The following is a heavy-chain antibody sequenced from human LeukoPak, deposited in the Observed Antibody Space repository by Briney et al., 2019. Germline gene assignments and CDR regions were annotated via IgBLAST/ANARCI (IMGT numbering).Heavy chain of an antibody. CDR1: GGSISSGSYY. Sequence: NTSETLFLTCTVSGGSISSGSYYWSWIRQPAGKGLEWIGRIYTSGSTNYNPSLKSRVTISVDTSKNQFSLKLSSVTAADTAVYYCARELVVPAAMDAIDYWGQGTLVTVSS. CDR3: ARELVVPAAMDAIDY. CDR2: IYTSGST. V-gene: IGHV4-61*02. D-gene: IGHD2-2*01. J-gene: IGHJ4*02.